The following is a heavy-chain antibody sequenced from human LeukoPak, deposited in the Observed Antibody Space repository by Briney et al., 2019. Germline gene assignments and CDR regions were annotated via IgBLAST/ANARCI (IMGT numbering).Heavy chain of an antibody. Sequence: KPSETLYLTCTVSGGSISSYYWSGIRQPPGKGLEWIGYIYYSGSTNYNPSLKSRVTISVDTSKNQFSLKLSSVTAADTAVYYCARGRYDFWSGPNDLYYFDYWGQGTLVTVSS. J-gene: IGHJ4*02. CDR3: ARGRYDFWSGPNDLYYFDY. V-gene: IGHV4-59*01. D-gene: IGHD3-3*01. CDR1: GGSISSYY. CDR2: IYYSGST.